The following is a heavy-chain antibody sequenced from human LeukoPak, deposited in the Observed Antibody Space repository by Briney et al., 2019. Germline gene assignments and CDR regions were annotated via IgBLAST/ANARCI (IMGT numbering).Heavy chain of an antibody. Sequence: SQTLSLTCTVSGGSIRSGGYYWSWIRQPPGKGLEWIGYISHSGSTYYNPSLKSRVTISVDTSKNQFSLKLSSVTAADTAVYYCARDQGAELGSGAFDIWGQGTMVTVSS. CDR3: ARDQGAELGSGAFDI. D-gene: IGHD6-13*01. V-gene: IGHV4-30-2*01. CDR1: GGSIRSGGYY. J-gene: IGHJ3*02. CDR2: ISHSGST.